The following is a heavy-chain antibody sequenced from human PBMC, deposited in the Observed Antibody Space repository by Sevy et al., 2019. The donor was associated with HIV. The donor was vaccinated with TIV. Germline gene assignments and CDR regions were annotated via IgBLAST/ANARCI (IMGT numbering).Heavy chain of an antibody. CDR3: ARERRVRYYYFQH. D-gene: IGHD3-10*01. V-gene: IGHV1-2*02. CDR2: INPNSGGT. Sequence: ASVKVSCKASGYTFTGYYMHWVRQAPGQGLEWMGWINPNSGGTNYAQKFQGRVTMTRDTSISTAYMELSRLRSDDTAVYYGARERRVRYYYFQHWGQGTLVTVSS. J-gene: IGHJ1*01. CDR1: GYTFTGYY.